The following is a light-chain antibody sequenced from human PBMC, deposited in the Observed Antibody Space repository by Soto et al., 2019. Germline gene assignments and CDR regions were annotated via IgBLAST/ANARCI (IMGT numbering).Light chain of an antibody. CDR2: DAS. CDR1: QSISSW. Sequence: DIQMTQSPSTLAASVGARVTLTCRASQSISSWLAWYQQKPGKAPKLLIYDASSLESGVPSRFSGSGSGTEFTLTISSLQPDDFATYYCQQYNSYTITFGQGTRLEI. CDR3: QQYNSYTIT. V-gene: IGKV1-5*01. J-gene: IGKJ5*01.